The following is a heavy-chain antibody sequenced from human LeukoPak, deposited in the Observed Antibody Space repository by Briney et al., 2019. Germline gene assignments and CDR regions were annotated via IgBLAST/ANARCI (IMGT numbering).Heavy chain of an antibody. Sequence: PGGSLRLSCAASGFTFSDYYMNWVRQAPGKGLEWVSSISSSSSYIYYADSVKGRFTISRDNAKNSLYLQMNSLRAEDTAVYCCARGDWSDAFDIWGQGTMVTVSS. D-gene: IGHD3-9*01. V-gene: IGHV3-21*01. CDR1: GFTFSDYY. CDR2: ISSSSSYI. J-gene: IGHJ3*02. CDR3: ARGDWSDAFDI.